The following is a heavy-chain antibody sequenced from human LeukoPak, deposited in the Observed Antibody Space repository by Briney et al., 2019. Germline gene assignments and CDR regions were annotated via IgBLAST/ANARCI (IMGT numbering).Heavy chain of an antibody. Sequence: GGSLRLSCAASGFTFSGFWMHWVRQAPGKGLVWVSCISFDGSDATYADSVKGRFTISRDNAKNTLHLQMDSLTVEDTAVYYCAVWNWMDPWGQGTLVTVSS. J-gene: IGHJ5*02. CDR2: ISFDGSDA. D-gene: IGHD3-16*01. CDR3: AVWNWMDP. V-gene: IGHV3-74*01. CDR1: GFTFSGFW.